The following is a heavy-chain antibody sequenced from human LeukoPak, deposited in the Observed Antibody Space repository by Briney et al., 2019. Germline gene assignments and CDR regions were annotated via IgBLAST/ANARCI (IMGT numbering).Heavy chain of an antibody. J-gene: IGHJ4*02. Sequence: GGSLRLSCAASGFIFANYLMSWVRQAPGKGLEGLANIRQEGSEKFYVDSVKGRFTISRDNDKRSLYLQMKSLRGEDTAVYFCARVGGYWELILWGPGTLVTVS. V-gene: IGHV3-7*01. CDR3: ARVGGYWELIL. CDR2: IRQEGSEK. CDR1: GFIFANYL. D-gene: IGHD2-15*01.